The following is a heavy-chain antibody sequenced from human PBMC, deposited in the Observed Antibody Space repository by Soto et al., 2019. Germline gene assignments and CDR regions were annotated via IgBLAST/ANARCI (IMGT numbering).Heavy chain of an antibody. CDR2: INHSGST. J-gene: IGHJ6*02. CDR3: ARVLSYYYYGMDF. V-gene: IGHV4-34*01. CDR1: GGSFSGYY. Sequence: PSETLSLTCAVYGGSFSGYYWSWIRQPPGKGLEWIGEINHSGSTNYNPSLKSRVTISVDTSKNQFSLKLSSVTAADTAVYYCARVLSYYYYGMDFWVQGTTVTV. D-gene: IGHD2-15*01.